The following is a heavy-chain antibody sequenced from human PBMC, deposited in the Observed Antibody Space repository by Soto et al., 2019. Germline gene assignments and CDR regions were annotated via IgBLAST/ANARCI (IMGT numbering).Heavy chain of an antibody. D-gene: IGHD6-13*01. CDR3: ARIGGIAAAGYDY. J-gene: IGHJ4*02. V-gene: IGHV1-69*13. CDR2: IIPIFGTA. Sequence: GASVKVSCKASGGTFSSYAISWVRQAPGQGLEWMGGIIPIFGTANYAQKFQGRVTITADESTSTAYMVLSSLRSEDTAVYYCARIGGIAAAGYDYWGQGTLVTVSS. CDR1: GGTFSSYA.